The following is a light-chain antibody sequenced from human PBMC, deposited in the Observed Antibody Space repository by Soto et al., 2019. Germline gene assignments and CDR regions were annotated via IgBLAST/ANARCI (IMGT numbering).Light chain of an antibody. Sequence: DVVMTQSPLSLPVTLGQPASISCRSSQSLVYTDGSTHLSWFQQRPGQSPRRLIYKVSDRDSGVPDRFSGSASGTDFTLKISRVEAGDVGIYYCMQGTHWPYTFGQGTKLEIK. CDR3: MQGTHWPYT. V-gene: IGKV2-30*01. CDR2: KVS. CDR1: QSLVYTDGSTH. J-gene: IGKJ2*01.